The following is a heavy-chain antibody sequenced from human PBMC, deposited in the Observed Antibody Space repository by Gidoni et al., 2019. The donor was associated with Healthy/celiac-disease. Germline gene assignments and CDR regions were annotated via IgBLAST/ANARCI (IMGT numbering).Heavy chain of an antibody. Sequence: ERVAVISYDGSNKYYADSVKGRFTISRDNSKNTLYLQMNSLRAEDTAVYYCARSVTMIVVVETDAFDIWGQGTMVTVSS. V-gene: IGHV3-30-3*01. D-gene: IGHD3-22*01. J-gene: IGHJ3*02. CDR2: ISYDGSNK. CDR3: ARSVTMIVVVETDAFDI.